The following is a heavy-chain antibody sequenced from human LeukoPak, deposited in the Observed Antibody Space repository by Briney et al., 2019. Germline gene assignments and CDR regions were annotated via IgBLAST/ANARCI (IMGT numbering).Heavy chain of an antibody. D-gene: IGHD1-26*01. V-gene: IGHV4-38-2*02. Sequence: GSLRLSCAASGFTFSDYYMGWIRQPPGKGLEWIGSINYSGSTYYNPSLKSRVTISVDTSKNQFSLKLSSVTAADTAVYYCAREGDSGSFAIWGQGTMVTVSS. CDR1: GFTFSDYY. CDR2: INYSGST. CDR3: AREGDSGSFAI. J-gene: IGHJ3*02.